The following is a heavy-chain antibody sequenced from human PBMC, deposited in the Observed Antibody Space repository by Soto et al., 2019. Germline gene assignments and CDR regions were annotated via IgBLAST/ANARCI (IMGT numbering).Heavy chain of an antibody. V-gene: IGHV3-30-3*01. Sequence: GGSLRLSCAASGFTFSSYAMHWVRQAPGKGLEWVAVISYDGSNKYYADSVKGRFTISRDNSKNTLYLQMNSLRAEDTAVYYCARTTPLSSSWYYFDYWGQGTLVTVSS. D-gene: IGHD6-13*01. CDR3: ARTTPLSSSWYYFDY. J-gene: IGHJ4*02. CDR2: ISYDGSNK. CDR1: GFTFSSYA.